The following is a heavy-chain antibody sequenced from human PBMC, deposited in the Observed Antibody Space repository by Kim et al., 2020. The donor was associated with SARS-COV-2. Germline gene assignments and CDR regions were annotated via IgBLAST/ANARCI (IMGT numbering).Heavy chain of an antibody. Sequence: GGSLRLSCAASGFTVSSNYMSWVRQAPGKGLEWVSVIYSCGSTYYADSVKGRFTISRDNSKNTLYLQMNSLRAEDTAVYYCARDYGSGSYYNGDAFDIWGQGTMVTVSS. CDR3: ARDYGSGSYYNGDAFDI. J-gene: IGHJ3*02. CDR2: IYSCGST. CDR1: GFTVSSNY. V-gene: IGHV3-53*01. D-gene: IGHD3-10*01.